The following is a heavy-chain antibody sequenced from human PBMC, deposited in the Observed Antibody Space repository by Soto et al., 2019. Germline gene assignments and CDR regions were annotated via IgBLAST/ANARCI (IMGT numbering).Heavy chain of an antibody. D-gene: IGHD2-15*01. Sequence: PGGSLRLSCAASGFTFSSYSMSWVRQAPGKGLEWVSSISSSSSYIYYADSVKGRFTISRDNAKNSLYLQMNSLRAEDTAVYYCASSRGGLPDYWGQGTLVTVSS. CDR3: ASSRGGLPDY. CDR1: GFTFSSYS. V-gene: IGHV3-21*01. CDR2: ISSSSSYI. J-gene: IGHJ4*02.